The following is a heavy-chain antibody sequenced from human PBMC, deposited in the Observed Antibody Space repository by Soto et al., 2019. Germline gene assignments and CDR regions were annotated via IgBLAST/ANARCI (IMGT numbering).Heavy chain of an antibody. V-gene: IGHV3-30*18. CDR3: EKDDNGGVVVSATAGYGMDV. D-gene: IGHD2-15*01. CDR2: TSYDGSNK. CDR1: GFTSTTYG. Sequence: QVQLVESGGGVVQPGRSLRLSCAASGFTSTTYGMHWVRQALGKGLEWVAVTSYDGSNKYYGDSVKGRFTISRDNSKNTLYLQMNSLSAEDTAVYYCEKDDNGGVVVSATAGYGMDVWGQGTTVIVSS. J-gene: IGHJ6*02.